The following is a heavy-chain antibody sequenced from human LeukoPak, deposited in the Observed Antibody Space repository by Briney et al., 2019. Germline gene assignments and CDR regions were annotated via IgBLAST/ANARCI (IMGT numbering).Heavy chain of an antibody. J-gene: IGHJ3*02. V-gene: IGHV3-7*01. Sequence: GGSLRLSCAASGFTFSSYWMSWVRQAPGKGLEWVANIKQDGSEKYYVDSVKGRFTISRDNAKNSLYLQMNSLRAEDTAVYYCARDQCSGGSCYSSVDAFDIWGQGTMVTVSS. CDR2: IKQDGSEK. CDR3: ARDQCSGGSCYSSVDAFDI. D-gene: IGHD2-15*01. CDR1: GFTFSSYW.